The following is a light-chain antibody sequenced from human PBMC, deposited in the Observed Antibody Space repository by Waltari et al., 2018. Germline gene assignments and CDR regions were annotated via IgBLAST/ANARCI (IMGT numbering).Light chain of an antibody. Sequence: EIVLTQSPGTLSVSPGERVTVSCRASQTITGSWLTWYHQKPGQAPRLLIYGASNRAPGIPDRFSGSGSGTDFTLTNSRLEPEDSAVYYCQQYDGSVVTFGGGTKVEIK. CDR3: QQYDGSVVT. CDR1: QTITGSW. CDR2: GAS. J-gene: IGKJ4*01. V-gene: IGKV3-20*01.